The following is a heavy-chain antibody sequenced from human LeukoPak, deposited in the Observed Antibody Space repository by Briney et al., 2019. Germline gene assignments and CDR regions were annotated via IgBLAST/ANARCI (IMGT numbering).Heavy chain of an antibody. CDR3: ARDKHDYGGNHNWFDP. V-gene: IGHV4-30-4*01. Sequence: PSETLSVTCNVSGGSISSGDYYWSWIRPPPGKGLVWMGYPYYSGSTYYNPSLKSRVTISVDTSKNQFSLKLSSVTAADTAVYYCARDKHDYGGNHNWFDPWGQGTLVTVSS. J-gene: IGHJ5*02. D-gene: IGHD4-23*01. CDR2: PYYSGST. CDR1: GGSISSGDYY.